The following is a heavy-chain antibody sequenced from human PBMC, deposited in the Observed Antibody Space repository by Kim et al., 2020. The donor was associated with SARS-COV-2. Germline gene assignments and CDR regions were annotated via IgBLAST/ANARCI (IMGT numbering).Heavy chain of an antibody. D-gene: IGHD2-15*01. Sequence: ASVKVSCKASGYTFTDYYIHWVRQTPGQGLEWTGWINPNSGNTRYAQKFQGRVTMTRDTSNYTAYMELSTLTSDDTALYYCARGSLMASSATAAFDIWGQGTMVIAS. CDR1: GYTFTDYY. J-gene: IGHJ3*02. CDR2: INPNSGNT. CDR3: ARGSLMASSATAAFDI. V-gene: IGHV1-2*02.